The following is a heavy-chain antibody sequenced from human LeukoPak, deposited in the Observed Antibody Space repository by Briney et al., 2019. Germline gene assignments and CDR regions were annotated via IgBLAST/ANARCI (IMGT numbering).Heavy chain of an antibody. Sequence: PSETLSLTCTVSGGSISSGGYYWSWIRQHPGKGLEWIGYIYYSGSTYYNPSLKSRVTISVDTSKNQFSLKLSSVTAADTAVYYCARDYGRRTTVVTPTWGQGTLVTVSS. CDR1: GGSISSGGYY. D-gene: IGHD4-23*01. J-gene: IGHJ5*02. CDR2: IYYSGST. V-gene: IGHV4-31*03. CDR3: ARDYGRRTTVVTPT.